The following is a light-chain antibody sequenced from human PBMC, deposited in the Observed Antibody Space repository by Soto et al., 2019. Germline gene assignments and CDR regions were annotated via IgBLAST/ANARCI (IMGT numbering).Light chain of an antibody. J-gene: IGKJ1*01. Sequence: IFFSQSPDTLSFSPGGRAPLTCRASQRVTNYIAWYQQRPGQAPRLLIYDASNRATGVPARFSGSRSGTDFTLTISDLEPADFGLYYCQQRLNWPPGFGQGTKVDI. V-gene: IGKV3-11*01. CDR2: DAS. CDR3: QQRLNWPPG. CDR1: QRVTNY.